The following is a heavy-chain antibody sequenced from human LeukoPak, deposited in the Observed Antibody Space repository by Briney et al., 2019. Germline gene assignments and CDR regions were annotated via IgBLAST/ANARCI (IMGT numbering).Heavy chain of an antibody. CDR3: AKLSWTVGATNY. D-gene: IGHD1-26*01. CDR1: GFTFSSYA. CDR2: IRYDGSNK. Sequence: GGSLRLSCAISGFTFSSYAVNWVRQAPGKGLEWVAFIRYDGSNKYYADSVKGRFTISRDNSKNTLYLQMSSLRAEDTAVYYCAKLSWTVGATNYWGQGTLVTVSS. V-gene: IGHV3-30*02. J-gene: IGHJ4*02.